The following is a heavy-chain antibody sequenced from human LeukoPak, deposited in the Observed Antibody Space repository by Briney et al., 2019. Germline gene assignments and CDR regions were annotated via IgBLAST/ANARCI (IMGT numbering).Heavy chain of an antibody. Sequence: SETLSLTCTVSGGSISSSSYYWGWIRQTPGKGLEWLGSIYYSGSTYYNPSLKSRVTISVDTSKNQFSLKLSSVTAADTAVYYCARDYDYGDYEFPPPFDYWGQGTLVTVSS. V-gene: IGHV4-39*07. D-gene: IGHD4-17*01. CDR2: IYYSGST. CDR1: GGSISSSSYY. J-gene: IGHJ4*02. CDR3: ARDYDYGDYEFPPPFDY.